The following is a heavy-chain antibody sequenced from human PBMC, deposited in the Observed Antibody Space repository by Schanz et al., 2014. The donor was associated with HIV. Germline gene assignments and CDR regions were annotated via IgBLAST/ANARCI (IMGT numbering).Heavy chain of an antibody. CDR2: MTTNDRI. V-gene: IGHV3-23*01. J-gene: IGHJ6*02. CDR1: GFTFSSHA. CDR3: AKTVLRFLDWPNANGGMDV. D-gene: IGHD3-3*01. Sequence: EVQLLESGGDLVQPGGSLRLSCAASGFTFSSHAMTWVRQAPGKGLEWVSVMTTNDRIYYAESVKGRFTISRDNSKNTLYLQMNSLRDEDTAVYYCAKTVLRFLDWPNANGGMDVWGLGTTVTVSS.